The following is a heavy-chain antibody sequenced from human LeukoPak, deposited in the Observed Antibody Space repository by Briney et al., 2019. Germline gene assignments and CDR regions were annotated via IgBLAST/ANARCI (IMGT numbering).Heavy chain of an antibody. D-gene: IGHD3-9*01. V-gene: IGHV3-53*01. Sequence: GGSLRLSRAASGFTVSSNYMSWVRQAPGKGLEWVSVIYSGGSTYYADSVKGRFTITRDNSKNTLYLQMNSLRAEDTAVYYCASQSYDILTGYYLWGQGTLVTVSS. CDR1: GFTVSSNY. CDR2: IYSGGST. J-gene: IGHJ4*02. CDR3: ASQSYDILTGYYL.